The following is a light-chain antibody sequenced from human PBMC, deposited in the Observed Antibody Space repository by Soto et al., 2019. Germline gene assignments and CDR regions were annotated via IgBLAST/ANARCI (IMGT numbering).Light chain of an antibody. V-gene: IGLV2-8*01. CDR3: SSYADSNIVV. CDR1: SSDVGGYNY. CDR2: EVN. Sequence: QSALTQPPSASGSPGHSVTISCTGTSSDVGGYNYVSWYQQHPGKAPKLMIYEVNKRHSGVPDRISGSKSGNTASLTVSVLQAEDEADYYCSSYADSNIVVFGGGTKVTVL. J-gene: IGLJ2*01.